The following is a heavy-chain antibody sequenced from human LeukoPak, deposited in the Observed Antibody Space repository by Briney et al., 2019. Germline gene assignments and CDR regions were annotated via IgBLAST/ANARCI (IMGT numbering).Heavy chain of an antibody. D-gene: IGHD3-22*01. J-gene: IGHJ4*02. Sequence: GGSLRLSCAASGFSFSSYWMSWVRQAPEKGLEWVANIKEDGSEKYYVDSVKGRFTVSRDNAKNSLSLQMNSLRADDTAVYYCAKSGRNDDSAYYFADNWGQGTLVTVSS. CDR3: AKSGRNDDSAYYFADN. CDR1: GFSFSSYW. CDR2: IKEDGSEK. V-gene: IGHV3-7*01.